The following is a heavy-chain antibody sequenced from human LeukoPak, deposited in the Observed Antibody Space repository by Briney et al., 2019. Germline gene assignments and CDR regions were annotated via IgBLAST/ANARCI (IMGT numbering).Heavy chain of an antibody. V-gene: IGHV5-51*01. Sequence: PGESLKISCKGSGYSFSTYYISWVRQIPGKGLEWMGIFYPGDSDTRYSPSFQGQVTISADKSISTAYLQWSSLKASDTAMYYCARFTERGYSYGKDAFDIWGQGTMVTVSS. CDR3: ARFTERGYSYGKDAFDI. CDR2: FYPGDSDT. CDR1: GYSFSTYY. J-gene: IGHJ3*02. D-gene: IGHD5-18*01.